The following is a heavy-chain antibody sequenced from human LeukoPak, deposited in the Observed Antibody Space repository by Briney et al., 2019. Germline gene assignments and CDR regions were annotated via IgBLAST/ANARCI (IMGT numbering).Heavy chain of an antibody. CDR3: ARARYSNGFGWFDY. CDR1: GGSISSCY. D-gene: IGHD4-11*01. V-gene: IGHV4-4*07. J-gene: IGHJ4*02. CDR2: IYTSGST. Sequence: SETLSLTCTVSGGSISSCYWSWIRQPAGKGLEWIGRIYTSGSTNYNPSLKSRVTMSVDTSKNQFSLKLSSVTAADTAVYYCARARYSNGFGWFDYWGQGALVTVSS.